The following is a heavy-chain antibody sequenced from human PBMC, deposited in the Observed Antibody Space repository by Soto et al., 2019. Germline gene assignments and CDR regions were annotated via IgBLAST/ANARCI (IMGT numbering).Heavy chain of an antibody. V-gene: IGHV3-11*01. CDR1: GFTFSDYY. Sequence: QVQLVESGGGLVKPGGSLRLSCAASGFTFSDYYMSWIRQAPGKGQEWVSYISSSGSTIYYADSVKGRFTISRANAKNSLYLQMNSPRAEDTAVYYCARHKALHWEVGWFDPWGQGTLFTVSS. D-gene: IGHD1-26*01. CDR3: ARHKALHWEVGWFDP. J-gene: IGHJ5*02. CDR2: ISSSGSTI.